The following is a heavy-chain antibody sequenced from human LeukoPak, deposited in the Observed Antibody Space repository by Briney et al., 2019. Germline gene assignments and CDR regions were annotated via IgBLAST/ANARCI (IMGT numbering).Heavy chain of an antibody. J-gene: IGHJ6*04. CDR3: ARGLTDNYYYYGMDV. Sequence: PSETLSLTCTVSGGSISSGGYYWSWIRQHPGKGLEWIGYIYYSGSTYYNPSLKSRVTISVDTSKNQCSLKLSSVTAADTAVYYCARGLTDNYYYYGMDVWGKGTTVTVSS. CDR1: GGSISSGGYY. V-gene: IGHV4-31*03. CDR2: IYYSGST. D-gene: IGHD3-9*01.